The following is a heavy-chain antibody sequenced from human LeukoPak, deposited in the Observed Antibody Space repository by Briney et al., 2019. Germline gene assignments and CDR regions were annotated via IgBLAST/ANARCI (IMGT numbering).Heavy chain of an antibody. Sequence: PGESLKISCKGSGYSFSSYWITWVRQMPGKGLEWMGRIDPSDSYTNYSPSFQGHVTISTDKSISTACLQWSSLKASDTAIYYCARLGLTNWFDPWGQGTLVTVSS. CDR1: GYSFSSYW. V-gene: IGHV5-10-1*01. J-gene: IGHJ5*02. CDR2: IDPSDSYT. CDR3: ARLGLTNWFDP. D-gene: IGHD7-27*01.